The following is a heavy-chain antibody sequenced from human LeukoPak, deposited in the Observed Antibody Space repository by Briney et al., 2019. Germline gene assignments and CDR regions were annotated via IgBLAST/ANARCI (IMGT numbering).Heavy chain of an antibody. V-gene: IGHV3-74*01. CDR3: ARDTAMRSDY. Sequence: GGSLRLSCSASGFTISNCWMTWVRQAPGKGLVWVSCISSDGSQTRYADSVKGRFTVSRDNAKNTLYLQMNSLRAEDTAVYYCARDTAMRSDYWGQGTLVTVSP. D-gene: IGHD2-2*01. CDR2: ISSDGSQT. J-gene: IGHJ4*02. CDR1: GFTISNCW.